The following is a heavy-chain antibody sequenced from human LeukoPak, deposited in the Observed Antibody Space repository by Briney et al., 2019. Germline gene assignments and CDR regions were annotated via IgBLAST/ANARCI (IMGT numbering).Heavy chain of an antibody. Sequence: GGSLRLSCAASGFTFSSYGMHWVRQAPGKGLEWVAFIRYDGSNKYYADSVKGRFTISRDNSKNTLYLQMNSLRAEDTVVYYCAKDVGSGWLYYFDYWGQGTLVTVSS. CDR3: AKDVGSGWLYYFDY. J-gene: IGHJ4*02. V-gene: IGHV3-30*02. CDR1: GFTFSSYG. CDR2: IRYDGSNK. D-gene: IGHD6-19*01.